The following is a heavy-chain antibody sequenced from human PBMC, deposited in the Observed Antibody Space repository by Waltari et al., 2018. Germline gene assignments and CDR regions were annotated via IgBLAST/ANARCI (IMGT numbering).Heavy chain of an antibody. CDR2: INHSGRA. CDR1: GGSCSGYY. V-gene: IGHV4-34*01. CDR3: ARGMSQPWRLLWYFDY. Sequence: QVQLQQGGAGVLKPSETLSLTCAVDGGSCSGYYWSWIRQPPGKGLEWIGEINHSGRANDHPSLTSRVPISAAPSKISFSLKLSSLTAAHTAVYSCARGMSQPWRLLWYFDYWGQGTLVPVSP. D-gene: IGHD2-15*01. J-gene: IGHJ4*02.